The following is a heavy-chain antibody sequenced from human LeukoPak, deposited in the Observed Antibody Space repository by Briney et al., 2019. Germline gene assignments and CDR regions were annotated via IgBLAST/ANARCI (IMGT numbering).Heavy chain of an antibody. CDR3: AMQWLVLGAIDY. V-gene: IGHV3-23*01. CDR1: GFTFSSYA. D-gene: IGHD6-19*01. CDR2: ISGSGGST. J-gene: IGHJ4*02. Sequence: PGGSLRLSCAASGFTFSSYAMSWVRQAPEKGLEWVSAISGSGGSTYYADSVKGRFTISRDNSKNTLYLQMNSLRAEDTAVYYCAMQWLVLGAIDYWGQGTLVTVSS.